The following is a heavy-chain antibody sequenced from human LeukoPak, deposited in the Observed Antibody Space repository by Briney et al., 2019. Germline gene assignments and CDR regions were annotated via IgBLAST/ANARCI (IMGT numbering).Heavy chain of an antibody. Sequence: PGGSLRLSCAASGFTFSSYDMHWVRHATGKGLEWVSAIGTAGDTYYPGSVKGRFTISRENAKNSLYLQMNSRRAGDTAVYYCARGRPNPQRYFDYWGQGTLVTVSS. J-gene: IGHJ4*02. CDR1: GFTFSSYD. V-gene: IGHV3-13*01. CDR3: ARGRPNPQRYFDY. CDR2: IGTAGDT. D-gene: IGHD1-14*01.